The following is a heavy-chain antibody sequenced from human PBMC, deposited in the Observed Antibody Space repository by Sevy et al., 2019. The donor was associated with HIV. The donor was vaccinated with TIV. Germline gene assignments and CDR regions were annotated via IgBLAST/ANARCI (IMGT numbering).Heavy chain of an antibody. J-gene: IGHJ4*02. CDR3: VCLFWSYRSGWSYFDY. CDR2: IFSSGST. D-gene: IGHD6-19*01. Sequence: GGSLRLSCAISGFTVNDKYIIWVRQAPGKGLEWVSVIFSSGSTYYAGSAKGRFTISRDNSKNTVDLQMNSVRSEDTAVYYCVCLFWSYRSGWSYFDYWGQGTLVTVSS. V-gene: IGHV3-66*02. CDR1: GFTVNDKY.